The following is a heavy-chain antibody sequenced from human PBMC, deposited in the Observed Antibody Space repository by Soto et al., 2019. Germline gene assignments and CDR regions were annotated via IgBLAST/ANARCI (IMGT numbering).Heavy chain of an antibody. CDR1: GDSITSSHY. J-gene: IGHJ4*02. V-gene: IGHV4-4*02. Sequence: PSETLSLTCAVSGDSITSSHYWNWVRQPPGKGLEWIGEIFHTGTTNYKSSLESRVIISVDKSKNQFSLNLTSVTAADTAIYYCARARIAPRTFDIWGQGTLVTVSS. CDR3: ARARIAPRTFDI. D-gene: IGHD6-6*01. CDR2: IFHTGTT.